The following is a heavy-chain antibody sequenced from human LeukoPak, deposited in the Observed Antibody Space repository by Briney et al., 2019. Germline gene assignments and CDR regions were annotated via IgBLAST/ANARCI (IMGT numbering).Heavy chain of an antibody. J-gene: IGHJ4*02. D-gene: IGHD6-19*01. CDR2: ISAYNGST. CDR3: ARETGYSSGWYGGIDY. CDR1: GYTFTSYG. V-gene: IGHV1-18*01. Sequence: ASVKVSCKASGYTFTSYGISWVRQAPGQGLEWMGWISAYNGSTNYAQKLQGRVTMTTDTSTSTAYMELRSLRSDDTAVYYCARETGYSSGWYGGIDYWGQGTLVTVSS.